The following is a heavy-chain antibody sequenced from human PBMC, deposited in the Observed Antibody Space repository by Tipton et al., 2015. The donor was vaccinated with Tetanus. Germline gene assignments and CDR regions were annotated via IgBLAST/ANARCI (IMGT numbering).Heavy chain of an antibody. J-gene: IGHJ4*02. V-gene: IGHV4-59*08. D-gene: IGHD3-16*01. CDR3: VRHGGLVGIYFHY. CDR1: GGSLTNYY. CDR2: IYYSGST. Sequence: TLSLTCTVSGGSLTNYYWAWIRQSPGKGLEWIENIYYSGSTTYNPSRKSRVTISVDMSKNQFSVNLTSVTAADTAAYYCVRHGGLVGIYFHYWGQGILVAVYS.